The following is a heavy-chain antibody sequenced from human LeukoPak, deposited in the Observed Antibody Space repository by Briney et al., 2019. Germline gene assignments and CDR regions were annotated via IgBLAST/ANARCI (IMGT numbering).Heavy chain of an antibody. Sequence: PSETLSLTCTVSGGSISPYYWSWIRQSPGKGLEWIGYIYYSGSTDYNPSLKSRVTISVDTSNNQFSLRLSSVTAADTAVYYCARQVGTTARLDYWGQGTLVTVSS. D-gene: IGHD1-26*01. CDR2: IYYSGST. J-gene: IGHJ4*02. V-gene: IGHV4-59*08. CDR1: GGSISPYY. CDR3: ARQVGTTARLDY.